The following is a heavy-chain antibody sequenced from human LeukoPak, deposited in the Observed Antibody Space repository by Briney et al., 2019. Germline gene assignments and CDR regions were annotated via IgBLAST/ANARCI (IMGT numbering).Heavy chain of an antibody. CDR3: AIVLRFLEWSPFDY. D-gene: IGHD3-3*01. V-gene: IGHV1-18*01. J-gene: IGHJ4*02. Sequence: ASVKVSCKASGYTFTSYGISWVRQAPGQGLEWMGWISAFNGNTNYAQKLQGRVTMTTDTSTSTAYMELRSLRSDDTAVYYCAIVLRFLEWSPFDYWGQGTLVTVSS. CDR2: ISAFNGNT. CDR1: GYTFTSYG.